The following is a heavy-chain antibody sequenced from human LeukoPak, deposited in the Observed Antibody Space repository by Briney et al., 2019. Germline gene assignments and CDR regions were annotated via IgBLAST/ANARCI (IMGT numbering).Heavy chain of an antibody. V-gene: IGHV4-59*12. CDR3: ARDNIPVAGTGLSWFDP. CDR2: IYHSGTP. D-gene: IGHD6-13*01. Sequence: SETLSLTCTVSGGSISSYYWSWIRQPPGKGLEWIGSIYHSGTPYYNPSLKSRVTLSVDRSKNQFSLKMTSVTAADTAVYYCARDNIPVAGTGLSWFDPWGQGTLVTVSS. J-gene: IGHJ5*02. CDR1: GGSISSYY.